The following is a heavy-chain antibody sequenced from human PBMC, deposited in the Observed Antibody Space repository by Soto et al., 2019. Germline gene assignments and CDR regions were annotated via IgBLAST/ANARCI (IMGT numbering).Heavy chain of an antibody. V-gene: IGHV3-23*01. CDR3: VKYTVTEDLGES. D-gene: IGHD3-16*01. J-gene: IGHJ5*02. Sequence: EVQLLESGGDVVRPGGSLRLSCAASGFTFSSYAMGWVRQAPGKGLEWVAGVSRAGTYTFYADAVRGRFSISRDNYRDTVDLYMNALRGDDTAVYFCVKYTVTEDLGESWGQGTLVSVSS. CDR2: VSRAGTYT. CDR1: GFTFSSYA.